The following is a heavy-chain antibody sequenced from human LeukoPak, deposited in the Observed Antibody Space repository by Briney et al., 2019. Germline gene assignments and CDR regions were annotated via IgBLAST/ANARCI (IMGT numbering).Heavy chain of an antibody. J-gene: IGHJ2*01. CDR2: ISGSCGST. V-gene: IGHV3-23*01. D-gene: IGHD6-6*01. Sequence: GGSLRLSCAASGFTFSSYAMSWVRQAPGKGLEWVSAISGSCGSTYYADSVKGRFTISRDNSKNTLYLQMNSLRAEDTAVYYCAKSEVAARPITGNWYFDLWGRGTLVTVSS. CDR3: AKSEVAARPITGNWYFDL. CDR1: GFTFSSYA.